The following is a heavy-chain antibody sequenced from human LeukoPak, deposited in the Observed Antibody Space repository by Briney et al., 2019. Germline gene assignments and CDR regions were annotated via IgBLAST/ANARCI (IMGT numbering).Heavy chain of an antibody. CDR1: GYSFTNYW. Sequence: GESLKISCKGSGYSFTNYWIGWVRQMPGKGLEWMGIIYPGDSDTRYSPSFLGQVTISADKSISTAYLQWSGLKASDTAMYYCARAYCGGDCYSPYYFDYWGQGTLVTVSS. J-gene: IGHJ4*02. V-gene: IGHV5-51*01. CDR2: IYPGDSDT. D-gene: IGHD2-21*02. CDR3: ARAYCGGDCYSPYYFDY.